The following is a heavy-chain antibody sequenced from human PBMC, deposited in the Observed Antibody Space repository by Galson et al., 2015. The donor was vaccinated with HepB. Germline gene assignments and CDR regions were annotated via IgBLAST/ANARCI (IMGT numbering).Heavy chain of an antibody. CDR1: GFTFDDYT. J-gene: IGHJ4*02. CDR3: AKDLQRGDYGSGSNIQDY. D-gene: IGHD3-10*01. CDR2: ISWDGGST. V-gene: IGHV3-43*01. Sequence: SLRLSCAASGFTFDDYTMHWVRQAPGKGLEWVSLISWDGGSTYYADSVKGRFTISRDNSKNSLYLQMNSLRTEDTALYYCAKDLQRGDYGSGSNIQDYWGQGTLVTVSS.